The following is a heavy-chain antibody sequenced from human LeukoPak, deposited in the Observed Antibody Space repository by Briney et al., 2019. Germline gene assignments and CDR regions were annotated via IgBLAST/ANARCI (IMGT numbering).Heavy chain of an antibody. CDR1: GYTLNELY. V-gene: IGHV1-24*01. Sequence: ASVKVSCKVSGYTLNELYMHWVLQAPAKGLEWMGGFDPEDGETIYAQKLQGRITMTEDTSTDTAYMELSSLRSEDTAVYYCATSLLASFITMIGDNYWGQGTLVTVSS. CDR3: ATSLLASFITMIGDNY. D-gene: IGHD3-22*01. J-gene: IGHJ4*02. CDR2: FDPEDGET.